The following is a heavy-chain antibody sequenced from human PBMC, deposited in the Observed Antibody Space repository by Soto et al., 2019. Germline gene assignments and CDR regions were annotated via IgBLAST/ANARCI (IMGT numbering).Heavy chain of an antibody. CDR3: ARDPSPIVVGSWFDY. V-gene: IGHV3-30-3*01. CDR1: GFTFSSYA. CDR2: ISYDGSNK. D-gene: IGHD3-22*01. Sequence: GGSLRLSCAASGFTFSSYAMHWVRQAPGKGLEWVAVISYDGSNKYYADSVKGRFTISRDNSKNTLYLQMNSLRAEDTAVYYCARDPSPIVVGSWFDYWGQGTLVTVS. J-gene: IGHJ4*02.